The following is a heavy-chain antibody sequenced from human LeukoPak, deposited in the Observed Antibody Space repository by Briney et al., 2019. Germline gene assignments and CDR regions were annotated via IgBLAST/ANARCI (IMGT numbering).Heavy chain of an antibody. CDR1: GYTFTGYY. Sequence: ASVKISCKASGYTFTGYYMRWVRQAPGQGLEWMGWINPNSGDTNYAQKFQGRVTMTRDTSISTAYMELSRLRSDDTAVYYCARAVGIRYFDWLSAYYFDYWGQGTLVTVSS. D-gene: IGHD3-9*01. V-gene: IGHV1-2*02. CDR2: INPNSGDT. J-gene: IGHJ4*02. CDR3: ARAVGIRYFDWLSAYYFDY.